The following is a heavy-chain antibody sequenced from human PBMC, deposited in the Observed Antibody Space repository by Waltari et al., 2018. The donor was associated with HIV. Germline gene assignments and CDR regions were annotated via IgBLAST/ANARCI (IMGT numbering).Heavy chain of an antibody. Sequence: EVQLVQSGAEVKKPGESLKISCKGSGYSFTSYWIGWVRQMPGKGLEWMGIIYPGDSDTRYSPSFQGQVTISAEKSISTAYLQWSSLKASDTAMYYCARSTTGTTNYYYYYGMDVWGQGTTVTVSS. CDR2: IYPGDSDT. CDR1: GYSFTSYW. V-gene: IGHV5-51*03. D-gene: IGHD4-17*01. CDR3: ARSTTGTTNYYYYYGMDV. J-gene: IGHJ6*02.